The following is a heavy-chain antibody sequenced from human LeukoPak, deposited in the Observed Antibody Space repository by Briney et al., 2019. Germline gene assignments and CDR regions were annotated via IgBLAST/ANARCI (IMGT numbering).Heavy chain of an antibody. V-gene: IGHV3-53*01. CDR2: IYSGGST. J-gene: IGHJ6*03. CDR1: GFTVSSNY. Sequence: GGSLRLSCAASGFTVSSNYMSWVRQAPGKGLEWVSVIYSGGSTYYADSVEGRFTISRDNSKNTLYLQMNSLRAEDTAVYYCARRLAARYYYYYMDVWGKGTTVTVSS. D-gene: IGHD6-6*01. CDR3: ARRLAARYYYYYMDV.